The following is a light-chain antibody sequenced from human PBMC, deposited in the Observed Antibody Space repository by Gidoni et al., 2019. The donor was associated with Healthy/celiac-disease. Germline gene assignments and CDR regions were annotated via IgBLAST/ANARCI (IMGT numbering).Light chain of an antibody. CDR2: RNN. J-gene: IGLJ3*02. CDR3: AAWDDRLSGWV. CDR1: SSNIGSNY. Sequence: QSVLTQQPSASGTPGQRVTISCSGSSSNIGSNYVYWYQQLPGTAPKLLIYRNNQRPSGVPDRFSGSQSGTSASLAISGLRSEDEADYYCAAWDDRLSGWVFGGGTKLTVL. V-gene: IGLV1-47*01.